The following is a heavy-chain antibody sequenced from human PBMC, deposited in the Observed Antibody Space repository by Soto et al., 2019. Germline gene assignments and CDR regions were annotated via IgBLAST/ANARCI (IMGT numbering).Heavy chain of an antibody. D-gene: IGHD3-22*01. V-gene: IGHV3-33*01. CDR2: IQSDGSKE. CDR3: ARDDDSSGHYSYFGN. Sequence: QVQLVESGGGVVQPGRSLRLSCEASGFRLIYYGMHWVRQAPGKGLEWVAGIQSDGSKEYYSESVRGRFIISRDNSKNTLDLQMNSVRAEDTAVYFCARDDDSSGHYSYFGNWGQGTVVTVSS. CDR1: GFRLIYYG. J-gene: IGHJ4*02.